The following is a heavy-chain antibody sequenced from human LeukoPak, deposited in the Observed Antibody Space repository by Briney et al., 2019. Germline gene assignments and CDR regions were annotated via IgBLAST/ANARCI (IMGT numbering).Heavy chain of an antibody. CDR3: AKESAGYSFGIDY. CDR1: GFTFSNYA. V-gene: IGHV3-23*01. D-gene: IGHD5-18*01. Sequence: PGGSLRLSCAASGFTFSNYAMNWVRQAPGKGPVWVSTISGSGGNTYYADSVKGRFTISRDNSKNTLYLQMNSLRAEDTAVYYCAKESAGYSFGIDYWGQGTLVTVSS. J-gene: IGHJ4*02. CDR2: ISGSGGNT.